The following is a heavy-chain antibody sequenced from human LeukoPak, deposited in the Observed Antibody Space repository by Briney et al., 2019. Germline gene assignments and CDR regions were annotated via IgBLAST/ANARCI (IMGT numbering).Heavy chain of an antibody. V-gene: IGHV4-31*03. J-gene: IGHJ4*02. Sequence: SSETLSLTCTVSGGSISSGGYYWSWIRQHPGKGLEWIGYIYYSGSTYYNPSLKSRVTISVDTSKNQFSLKLSSVTAADTAVYYCARDASSASDTVTHYFDYWGQGTLVTVSS. CDR2: IYYSGST. D-gene: IGHD4-17*01. CDR1: GGSISSGGYY. CDR3: ARDASSASDTVTHYFDY.